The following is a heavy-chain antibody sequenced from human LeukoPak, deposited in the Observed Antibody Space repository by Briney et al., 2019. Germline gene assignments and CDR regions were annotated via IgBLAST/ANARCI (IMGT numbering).Heavy chain of an antibody. CDR3: TTDVLTGYYDSSGYSGIDY. D-gene: IGHD3-22*01. CDR2: IKSKTDGGTT. V-gene: IGHV3-15*01. Sequence: GGSLRLSCAASGFTFSNAWMSWVRQAPGKGLEWVDRIKSKTDGGTTDYAAPVKGRFTISRDDSKNTLYLQMNSLKTEDTAVYYCTTDVLTGYYDSSGYSGIDYWGQGTLVTVSS. CDR1: GFTFSNAW. J-gene: IGHJ4*02.